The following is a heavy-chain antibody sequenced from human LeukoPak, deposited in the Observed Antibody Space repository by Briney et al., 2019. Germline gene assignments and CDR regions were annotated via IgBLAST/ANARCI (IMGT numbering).Heavy chain of an antibody. J-gene: IGHJ4*02. CDR1: GGSISSFY. CDR2: ISYAGGT. CDR3: ARVGDTSGYFYYFDY. Sequence: PSETLSLTCAVSGGSISSFYWSWVRQPPGKGLEWVGYISYAGGTTYNPSLKGRVSMSLDTSNNQFSLRLTSVTAADTALYLCARVGDTSGYFYYFDYWGQGTLVSVSS. D-gene: IGHD3-22*01. V-gene: IGHV4-59*08.